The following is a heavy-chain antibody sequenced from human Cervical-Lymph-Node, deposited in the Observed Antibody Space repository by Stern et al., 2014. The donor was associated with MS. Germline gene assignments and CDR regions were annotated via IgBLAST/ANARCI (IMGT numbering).Heavy chain of an antibody. CDR3: ARQPDYSDFLDF. J-gene: IGHJ4*02. V-gene: IGHV1-3*01. CDR2: INGGPGTT. CDR1: GYNFIDHA. Sequence: QDQLVQSGAEVKKPGASMPISCKTSGYNFIDHAIHWVRQAPGQRLEWLGWINGGPGTTKYSQKFQGRVSFTRDKAASAAYMDLSSLSPDDTAVYYCARQPDYSDFLDFWGQGTLVTVSS. D-gene: IGHD4-11*01.